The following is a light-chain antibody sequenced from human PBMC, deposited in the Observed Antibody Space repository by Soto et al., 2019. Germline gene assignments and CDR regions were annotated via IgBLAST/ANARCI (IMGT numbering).Light chain of an antibody. Sequence: EIVLTQSPGTLSLSPGERATLSCRASQSVSSNILAWYQQIPGQAPRLLIYGASSRATGIPDRFSGSGSGTDFTLTISRLEPEDFAVYYCQQYGSSPWTFGQGTKMEIK. CDR3: QQYGSSPWT. V-gene: IGKV3-20*01. CDR2: GAS. J-gene: IGKJ1*01. CDR1: QSVSSNI.